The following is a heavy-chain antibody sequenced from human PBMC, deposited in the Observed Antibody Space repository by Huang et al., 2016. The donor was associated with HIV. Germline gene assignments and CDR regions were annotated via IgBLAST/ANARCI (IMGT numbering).Heavy chain of an antibody. CDR3: ARSAYGDLDY. J-gene: IGHJ4*02. V-gene: IGHV1-8*02. CDR2: MNPNTGNT. CDR1: GYTFTNYD. Sequence: QVHLVQSGAEVKKPGASVKVSCKASGYTFTNYDINWVRQAPGRGLEWMGGMNPNTGNTGWAQSFQGRVTMTRKTSITTAYMELTSLTSEDTAVYYCARSAYGDLDYWGLGTLVIVSS. D-gene: IGHD4-17*01.